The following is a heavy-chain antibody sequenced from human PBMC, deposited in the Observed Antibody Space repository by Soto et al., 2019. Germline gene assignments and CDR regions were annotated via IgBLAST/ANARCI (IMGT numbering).Heavy chain of an antibody. Sequence: WGSLRLSCAASGFTFSTFAMGFFRHPPFRWLEWLSLISGGGDRTYYANSVKGRFTVSRDNSENTLYLQMNSLRAEDTAVYYCATQDFRGTTGTTWGQGTLVTVSS. CDR1: GFTFSTFA. CDR3: ATQDFRGTTGTT. J-gene: IGHJ4*02. CDR2: ISGGGDRT. V-gene: IGHV3-23*01. D-gene: IGHD1-1*01.